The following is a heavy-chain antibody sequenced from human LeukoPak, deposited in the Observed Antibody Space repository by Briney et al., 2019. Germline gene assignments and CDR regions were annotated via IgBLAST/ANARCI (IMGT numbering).Heavy chain of an antibody. J-gene: IGHJ6*02. V-gene: IGHV5-51*01. CDR3: ARHKGPYYYGMDV. Sequence: GESLKISCKGSGYSFTSYWIGWVRQMPGKGLEWMGIIHPGDSDTRYSPSFQGQVTISADKSISTAYLQWSSLKASDTAMYYCARHKGPYYYGMDVWGQGTTVTVSS. CDR2: IHPGDSDT. CDR1: GYSFTSYW.